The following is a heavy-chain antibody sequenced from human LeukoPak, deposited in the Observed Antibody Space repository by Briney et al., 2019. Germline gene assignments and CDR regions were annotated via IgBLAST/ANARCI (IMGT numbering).Heavy chain of an antibody. Sequence: SEALSLTCAVSGASFSGFYWSCIRQLPGKGLEWIGQIDHSGGTIYNPSLKSRVTMSLDTSKNQFSLKLSSVTAADTAMYYCARDTNGWYKVFDYWGQGTLVTVSS. CDR3: ARDTNGWYKVFDY. CDR1: GASFSGFY. V-gene: IGHV4-34*01. J-gene: IGHJ4*02. D-gene: IGHD6-19*01. CDR2: IDHSGGT.